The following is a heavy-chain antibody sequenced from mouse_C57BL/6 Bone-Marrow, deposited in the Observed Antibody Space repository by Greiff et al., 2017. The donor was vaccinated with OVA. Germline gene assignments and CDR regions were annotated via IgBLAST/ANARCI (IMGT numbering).Heavy chain of an antibody. CDR1: GYTFTSYW. J-gene: IGHJ2*01. D-gene: IGHD1-1*01. V-gene: IGHV1-55*01. Sequence: VQLQQPGAELVKPGASVKMSCKASGYTFTSYWITWVKQRPGQGLEWIGDIYPGSGSTNYNEKFKSKATLTVDTSSSTACMQLSSLTSEDSAVYYCARWHYYGSSYSFDYWGQGTTLTVSS. CDR3: ARWHYYGSSYSFDY. CDR2: IYPGSGST.